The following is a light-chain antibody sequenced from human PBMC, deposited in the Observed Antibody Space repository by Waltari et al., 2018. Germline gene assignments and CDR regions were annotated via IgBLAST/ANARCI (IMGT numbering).Light chain of an antibody. CDR3: ILYMHTVISTWV. CDR2: NTN. Sequence: TVVTQEPSFSVSPGGTVTLPCGLNSGSVSTNYYPRWYQQTPGQAPRTLIYNTNTRSSGVPDRFSGSILGNRAALTITGAQADDESDYYCILYMHTVISTWVFGGGTKLTVL. CDR1: SGSVSTNYY. V-gene: IGLV8-61*01. J-gene: IGLJ3*02.